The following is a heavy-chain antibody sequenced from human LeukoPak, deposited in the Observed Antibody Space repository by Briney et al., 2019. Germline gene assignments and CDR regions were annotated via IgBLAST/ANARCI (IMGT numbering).Heavy chain of an antibody. J-gene: IGHJ5*02. D-gene: IGHD2-15*01. CDR2: IYYSGST. CDR3: ARRLGYCSGGSFPSPNWFDP. Sequence: PSETLSLTCTVSGGSISSSSYYWGWIRQPPRKGLEWIGCIYYSGSTSYNPSIKSRVTISVDTSKNQFSLKLSSVTAADTAVYYCARRLGYCSGGSFPSPNWFDPWGQGTLVTVSS. V-gene: IGHV4-39*01. CDR1: GGSISSSSYY.